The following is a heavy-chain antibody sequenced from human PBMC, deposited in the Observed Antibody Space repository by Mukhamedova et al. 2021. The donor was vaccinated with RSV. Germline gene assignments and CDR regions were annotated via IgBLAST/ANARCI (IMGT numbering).Heavy chain of an antibody. Sequence: KLQGRVTMTTDTSTSTAYMELRSLRSDDTAVYYCARDRKHYYDSSGYSHFDYWGQGTLVTVSS. J-gene: IGHJ4*02. D-gene: IGHD3-22*01. CDR3: ARDRKHYYDSSGYSHFDY. V-gene: IGHV1-18*01.